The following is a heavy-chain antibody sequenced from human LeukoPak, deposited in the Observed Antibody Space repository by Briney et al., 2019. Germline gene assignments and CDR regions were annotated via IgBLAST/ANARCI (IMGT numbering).Heavy chain of an antibody. CDR2: IYNSRDT. CDR1: GGSISIYY. J-gene: IGHJ4*02. D-gene: IGHD6-13*01. Sequence: PSETLSLTCTVSGGSISIYYWSWIRQPPGKGLEWLGYIYNSRDTNYNPSLKSRVTFSADTSKNQFSLKLSSVTAADTAVYYCARKGPIAATGPDYWGQGTLVTVSS. V-gene: IGHV4-59*01. CDR3: ARKGPIAATGPDY.